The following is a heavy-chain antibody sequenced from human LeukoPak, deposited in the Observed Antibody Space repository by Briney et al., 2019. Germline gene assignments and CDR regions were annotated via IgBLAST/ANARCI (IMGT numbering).Heavy chain of an antibody. V-gene: IGHV3-23*01. CDR3: AREHYDSSLDY. J-gene: IGHJ4*02. D-gene: IGHD3-22*01. Sequence: GGSLRLSCAASGFTFSSYAMSWVRQAPGKGLEWVSAISGSGGSTYYADSVKGRFTISRDNVKNSLYLQMNSLRAEDTAVYYCAREHYDSSLDYWGQGTLVTVSS. CDR2: ISGSGGST. CDR1: GFTFSSYA.